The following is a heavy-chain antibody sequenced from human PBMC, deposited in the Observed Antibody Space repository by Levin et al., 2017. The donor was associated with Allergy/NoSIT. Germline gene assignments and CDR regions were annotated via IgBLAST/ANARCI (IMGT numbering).Heavy chain of an antibody. V-gene: IGHV3-33*01. CDR1: GFTFSSYG. D-gene: IGHD4-23*01. CDR2: IWYDGSKK. Sequence: GGSLRLSCAASGFTFSSYGMHWVRQAPGKWLEWVAIIWYDGSKKYYADSVKGRFTISRDNSKNTLYLQMDSLRAEDTAMYYCARVVGYGGNPGIGDYWGQGTLVTVSS. CDR3: ARVVGYGGNPGIGDY. J-gene: IGHJ4*02.